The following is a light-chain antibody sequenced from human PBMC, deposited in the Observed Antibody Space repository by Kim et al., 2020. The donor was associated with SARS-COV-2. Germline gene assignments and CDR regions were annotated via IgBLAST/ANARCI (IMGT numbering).Light chain of an antibody. V-gene: IGLV3-1*01. CDR1: KLGDKY. CDR2: QDT. Sequence: ELTQPPSVSVSPGQTASITCSGDKLGDKYACWYQQRPGQSPVLVIYQDTKRPSGIPERFSGSNSGNTATLTISGTQPMDEADYYCQAWDSSTYVFGTGTKVTVL. CDR3: QAWDSSTYV. J-gene: IGLJ1*01.